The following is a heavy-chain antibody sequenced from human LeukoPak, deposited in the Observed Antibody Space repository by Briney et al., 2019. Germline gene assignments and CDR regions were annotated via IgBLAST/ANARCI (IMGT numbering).Heavy chain of an antibody. D-gene: IGHD6-13*01. Sequence: GYIYYSGSTNYHPSLKSRVTISVDTSKNQFSLKLSSVTAADTAVYYCARGVTIAAAVEFDYWGQGTLVTVSS. V-gene: IGHV4-59*09. J-gene: IGHJ4*02. CDR3: ARGVTIAAAVEFDY. CDR2: IYYSGST.